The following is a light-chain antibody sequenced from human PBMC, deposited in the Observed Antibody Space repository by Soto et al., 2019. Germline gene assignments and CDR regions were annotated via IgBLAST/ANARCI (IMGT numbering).Light chain of an antibody. CDR3: QQRSNWVT. J-gene: IGKJ5*01. Sequence: ETVFTQSPTTLSFSPGERVTHSCRASQSVSSYLAWYQQKPGQAPRLLIYDASNRATGIPDRFSGSGSGTDFTLTISSLEPEDFAVYYCQQRSNWVTFGQRSRLEI. CDR2: DAS. V-gene: IGKV3-11*01. CDR1: QSVSSY.